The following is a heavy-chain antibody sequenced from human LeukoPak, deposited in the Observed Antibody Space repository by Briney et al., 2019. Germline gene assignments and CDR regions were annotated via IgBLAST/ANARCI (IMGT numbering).Heavy chain of an antibody. J-gene: IGHJ5*02. V-gene: IGHV4-59*01. CDR2: IYYTGST. D-gene: IGHD3-10*01. Sequence: SETLSLTCTVSSDSISSYYWSWIRQPPGKGLEWIGYIYYTGSTNYNPSLKSRVTISVDTSKNQFSLKLSSVTAADTAVYYCARVGAYNWFDPWGQGTLVTVSS. CDR1: SDSISSYY. CDR3: ARVGAYNWFDP.